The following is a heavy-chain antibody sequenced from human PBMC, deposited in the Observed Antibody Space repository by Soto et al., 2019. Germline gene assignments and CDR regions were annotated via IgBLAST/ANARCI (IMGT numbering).Heavy chain of an antibody. CDR2: ISGSGDRT. Sequence: EVQLLESGGGLVQPGGSLRLSCAASGITISNYPMSWVRQAPGKGLDWVSGISGSGDRTYYADSAKGRFTNSKDISKNSLSLQLDSLGVEDTAVYFCVKDDGGYPSTAPHWGQGTLVTVSS. J-gene: IGHJ4*02. V-gene: IGHV3-23*01. CDR3: VKDDGGYPSTAPH. CDR1: GITISNYP. D-gene: IGHD3-22*01.